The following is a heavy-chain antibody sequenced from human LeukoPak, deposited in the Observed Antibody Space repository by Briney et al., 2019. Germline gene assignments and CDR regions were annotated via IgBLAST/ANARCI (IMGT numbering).Heavy chain of an antibody. D-gene: IGHD6-13*01. CDR1: GFTFSNYW. CDR3: ASASSHRIAAGGDY. V-gene: IGHV3-74*01. CDR2: INSDGSIR. Sequence: GGSLTLSRAASGFTFSNYWMHCVRHAPGGGRVWVSRINSDGSIRNYADSVKGRFTISRDNAKNTLYLQMNSLRAEDTAVYYCASASSHRIAAGGDYWGQGTLVTVSS. J-gene: IGHJ4*02.